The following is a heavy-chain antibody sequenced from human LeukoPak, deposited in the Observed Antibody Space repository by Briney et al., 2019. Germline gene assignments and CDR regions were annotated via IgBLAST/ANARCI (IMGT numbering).Heavy chain of an antibody. CDR2: IKEDASEK. V-gene: IGHV3-7*01. D-gene: IGHD3-3*01. CDR1: GFTFSLYW. Sequence: GGSLRLSCTASGFTFSLYWMTWVRQAPEKGLEWVDNIKEDASEKDYVDSVKGRFTIARDNGKNSLYLQMNSLRGEDTAVYYCARLNWNYADYWGQGTLVTVSS. CDR3: ARLNWNYADY. J-gene: IGHJ4*02.